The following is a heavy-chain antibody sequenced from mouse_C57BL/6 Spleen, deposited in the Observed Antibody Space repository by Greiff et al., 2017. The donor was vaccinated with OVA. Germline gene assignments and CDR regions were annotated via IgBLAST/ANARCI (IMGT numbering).Heavy chain of an antibody. CDR1: GYTFTDYY. Sequence: VQLQQSGPELVKPGASVKISCKASGYTFTDYYMNWVKQSHGKSLEWIGDINPNNGGTSYNQKFKGKATLTVDKSSSTAYMELRSLTSEDSAVYYCARSYSNSYFDDWGQGTTLTVSS. V-gene: IGHV1-26*01. J-gene: IGHJ2*01. CDR2: INPNNGGT. D-gene: IGHD2-5*01. CDR3: ARSYSNSYFDD.